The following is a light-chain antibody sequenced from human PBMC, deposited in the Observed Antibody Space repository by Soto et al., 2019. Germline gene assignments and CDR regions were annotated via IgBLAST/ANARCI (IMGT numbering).Light chain of an antibody. CDR2: AAS. CDR3: QQYNNWPPLT. CDR1: QSVNTY. Sequence: EIVLTQSQATLSVSPGERATLSCRASQSVNTYLGWYQQKPGQAPRLLIYAASTRATGIPARFSGSGSGTEFTLTIDSLQSEDFAVYYCQQYNNWPPLTFGGGTKVEIK. J-gene: IGKJ4*01. V-gene: IGKV3-15*01.